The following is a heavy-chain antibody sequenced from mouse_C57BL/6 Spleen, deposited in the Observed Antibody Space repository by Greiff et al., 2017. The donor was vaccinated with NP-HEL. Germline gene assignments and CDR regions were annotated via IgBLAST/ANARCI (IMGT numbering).Heavy chain of an antibody. Sequence: EVKLQESGEGLVKPGGSLKLSCAASGFTFSSYAMSWVRQTPEKRLEWVAYISSGGDYIYYADTVKGRFTISRDNARNTLYLQMSSLKSEDTAMYYCTRDAIYYGNPFDYWGQGTTLTVSS. V-gene: IGHV5-9-1*02. J-gene: IGHJ2*01. CDR2: ISSGGDYI. D-gene: IGHD2-1*01. CDR1: GFTFSSYA. CDR3: TRDAIYYGNPFDY.